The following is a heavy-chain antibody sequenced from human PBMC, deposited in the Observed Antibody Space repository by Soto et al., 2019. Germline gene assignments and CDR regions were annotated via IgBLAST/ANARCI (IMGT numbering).Heavy chain of an antibody. J-gene: IGHJ6*02. Sequence: QVQLEQSGAEVKKPGSSVKVSCKASGGTFRNSAISWVRQAPGQGLEWLGGIMPIFRTPDYSQKFQGRVTVTAEESTSTAYMELRGLRSDDTAVYYCARDNDRPQLGGNYYYILDVWGQGTTVTVSS. CDR1: GGTFRNSA. CDR2: IMPIFRTP. V-gene: IGHV1-69*12. CDR3: ARDNDRPQLGGNYYYILDV. D-gene: IGHD1-1*01.